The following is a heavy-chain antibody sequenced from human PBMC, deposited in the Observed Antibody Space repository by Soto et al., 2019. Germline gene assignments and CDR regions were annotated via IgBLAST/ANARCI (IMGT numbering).Heavy chain of an antibody. CDR2: IYPGDSDT. D-gene: IGHD4-17*01. CDR1: GYSFTSYW. J-gene: IGHJ4*02. Sequence: XESLKISCRGSGYSFTSYWIGWVRQMPGKGLEWMGIIYPGDSDTRYSPSFQGQVTISADKSISTAYLQWSSLKASDTAMYYCARIRDDYGGAHDYWGQGTLVTVSS. V-gene: IGHV5-51*01. CDR3: ARIRDDYGGAHDY.